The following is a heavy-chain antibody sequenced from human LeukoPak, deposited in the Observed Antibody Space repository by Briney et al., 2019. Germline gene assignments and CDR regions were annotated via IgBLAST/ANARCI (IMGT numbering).Heavy chain of an antibody. CDR2: IYFSGST. J-gene: IGHJ5*02. D-gene: IGHD3-9*01. Sequence: PSETLSLTCTVSGGSINSNTLYWGWVRQPPGKGLEWIGSIYFSGSTYYNPSLKSRVTISVDTSKNQFSLKLSSVTAADTAVYYCARDRYDILTGYYNWFDPWGQGTLVTVSS. V-gene: IGHV4-39*07. CDR1: GGSINSNTLY. CDR3: ARDRYDILTGYYNWFDP.